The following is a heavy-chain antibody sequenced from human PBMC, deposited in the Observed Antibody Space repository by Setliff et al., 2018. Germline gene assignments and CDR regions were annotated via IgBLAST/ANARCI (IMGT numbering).Heavy chain of an antibody. CDR3: LRDRPYSNSPEYSFDV. CDR2: ISGFTDFT. CDR1: GYTFTSFG. V-gene: IGHV1-18*01. Sequence: ASVKVSCKASGYTFTSFGVSWVRQAPGQGLEWMGWISGFTDFTQYSQKFKGRVAVTIDKSTSTAYMDLTSLRSDDTAVYYCLRDRPYSNSPEYSFDVWGQGTTVTVSS. J-gene: IGHJ3*01. D-gene: IGHD6-6*01.